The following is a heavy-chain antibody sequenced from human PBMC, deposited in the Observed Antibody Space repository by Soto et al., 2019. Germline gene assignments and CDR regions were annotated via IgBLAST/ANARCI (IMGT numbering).Heavy chain of an antibody. D-gene: IGHD3-22*01. Sequence: QVQLVQSGAEVKKPGSSVKVSCKASGGTFSSYAISWVRQAPGQGLEWMGGIIPIFGTANYAQKFQGRVTITAHESTSTAYMELSSLRSEDTAVYYCARDREGTDYYDSSGYYEDAFDIWGQGTMVTVSS. CDR3: ARDREGTDYYDSSGYYEDAFDI. CDR2: IIPIFGTA. CDR1: GGTFSSYA. J-gene: IGHJ3*02. V-gene: IGHV1-69*01.